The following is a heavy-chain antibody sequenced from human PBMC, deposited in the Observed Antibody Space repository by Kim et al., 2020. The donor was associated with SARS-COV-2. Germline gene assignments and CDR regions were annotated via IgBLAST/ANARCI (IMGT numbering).Heavy chain of an antibody. D-gene: IGHD6-13*01. J-gene: IGHJ5*02. Sequence: SLKSRVTISVDTSKNQFSLKLSSVTAADTAVYYCARSGIAAAGRVGWFDPWGQGTLVTVSS. V-gene: IGHV4-39*01. CDR3: ARSGIAAAGRVGWFDP.